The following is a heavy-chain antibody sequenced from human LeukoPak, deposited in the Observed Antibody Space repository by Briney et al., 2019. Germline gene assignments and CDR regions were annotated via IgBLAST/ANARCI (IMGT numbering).Heavy chain of an antibody. V-gene: IGHV4-34*01. CDR3: ARGPYYYYYYGMDV. CDR2: INHSGST. J-gene: IGHJ6*02. CDR1: GGSFSGYY. Sequence: SETLSLTCAVYGGSFSGYYWSWIRQPPGKGLEWIGEINHSGSTNYNPSLKSRVTISVDTSKNEFSLKLSSVTAADTAVYYCARGPYYYYYYGMDVWGQGTTVTVSS.